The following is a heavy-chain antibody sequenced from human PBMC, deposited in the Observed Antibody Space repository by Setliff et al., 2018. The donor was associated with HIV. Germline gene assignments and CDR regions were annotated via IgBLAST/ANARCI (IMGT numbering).Heavy chain of an antibody. V-gene: IGHV3-11*06. D-gene: IGHD3-22*01. J-gene: IGHJ4*02. CDR1: GFTFSDYY. CDR3: ARTNNNYYYEPSDYFAGYYFDS. Sequence: GGSLRLSCAASGFTFSDYYMSWIRQAPGKGLEWVSYISSSSTYRIYAHSVKGRFTISRDNAKTSLYLQMNSLRAEDTAVYYCARTNNNYYYEPSDYFAGYYFDSWGQGTLVTVSS. CDR2: ISSSSTYR.